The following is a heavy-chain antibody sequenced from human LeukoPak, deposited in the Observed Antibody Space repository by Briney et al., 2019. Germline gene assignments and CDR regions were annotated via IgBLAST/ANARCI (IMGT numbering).Heavy chain of an antibody. J-gene: IGHJ4*02. CDR2: ISDNGDST. CDR3: AHKTGFDY. CDR1: GFTFSSYG. V-gene: IGHV3-23*01. D-gene: IGHD1-14*01. Sequence: GGSLRLSCAASGFTFSSYGLHWVRQAPGEGLEWVSTISDNGDSTYYADSVKGRFTISRDNSKNTLYLQMSSLRAEDTAIYYCAHKTGFDYWGQGTQVTVSS.